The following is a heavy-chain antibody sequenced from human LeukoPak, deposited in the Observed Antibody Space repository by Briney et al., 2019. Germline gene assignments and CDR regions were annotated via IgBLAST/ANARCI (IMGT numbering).Heavy chain of an antibody. CDR2: IYSSGST. Sequence: SETLSLTCTVSGGSISSGSYYWNWIRQPAGKGLEWIGRIYSSGSTNYNPSLKSRVTISVDTSKNQFSLKLSSVTAADTAVYYCAREKIGYYDGSGRGWFDPWGQGTLVTVSS. CDR3: AREKIGYYDGSGRGWFDP. D-gene: IGHD3-22*01. J-gene: IGHJ5*02. CDR1: GGSISSGSYY. V-gene: IGHV4-61*02.